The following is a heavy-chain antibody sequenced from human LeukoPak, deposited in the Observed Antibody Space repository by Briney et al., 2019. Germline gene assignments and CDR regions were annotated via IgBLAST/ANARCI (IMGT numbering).Heavy chain of an antibody. J-gene: IGHJ5*02. CDR1: GXTFSDYY. CDR3: ARVVAAAGTLYWFDP. Sequence: PGGSLRLSCAASGXTFSDYYVSWIRQAPGKGLEWVSYISSSSSYTNYADSVKGRFTISRDNAKNSLYLQMNSLRAEDTAVYYCARVVAAAGTLYWFDPWGQGTLVTVSS. CDR2: ISSSSSYT. D-gene: IGHD6-13*01. V-gene: IGHV3-11*05.